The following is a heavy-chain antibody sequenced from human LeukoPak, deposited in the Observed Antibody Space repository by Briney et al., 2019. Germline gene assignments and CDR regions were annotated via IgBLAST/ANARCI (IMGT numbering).Heavy chain of an antibody. CDR1: GGTFSSYA. CDR2: INPSGGST. V-gene: IGHV1-46*01. CDR3: ARGIAAAGRRFDY. Sequence: ASVKVSCKASGGTFSSYAISWVRQAPGQGLEWMGIINPSGGSTTYAQKFQGRVTMTRDTSTSTVYMELSSLRSEDTAVYYCARGIAAAGRRFDYWGQGTLVTVSS. D-gene: IGHD6-13*01. J-gene: IGHJ4*02.